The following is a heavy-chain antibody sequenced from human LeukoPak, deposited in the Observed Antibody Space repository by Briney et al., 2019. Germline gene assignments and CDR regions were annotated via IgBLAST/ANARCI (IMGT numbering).Heavy chain of an antibody. CDR2: VDPEDGET. CDR1: GYTFTDYY. V-gene: IGHV1-69-2*01. CDR3: ATSIEQGGLDAFDI. D-gene: IGHD1/OR15-1a*01. Sequence: GATVKISCKVSGYTFTDYYMHWVQQAPGKGLEWMGLVDPEDGETIYAEKFQGRDTITADTSTDTAYMELSSLRSEDTAVYYCATSIEQGGLDAFDIWGQGTMVTVSS. J-gene: IGHJ3*02.